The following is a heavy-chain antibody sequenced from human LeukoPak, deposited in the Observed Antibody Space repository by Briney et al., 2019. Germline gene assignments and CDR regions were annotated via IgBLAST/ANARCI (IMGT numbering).Heavy chain of an antibody. CDR1: GGSISSYY. J-gene: IGHJ5*02. CDR3: ARHGPITMVRGVIIKDNWFDP. V-gene: IGHV4-59*08. D-gene: IGHD3-10*01. CDR2: IYYSGST. Sequence: PSETLSLTCTVSGGSISSYYWSWIRQPPGKGLEWIGYIYYSGSTNYNPSLKSRVTISVDTSKNQFSLKLSSVTAADTAVYYCARHGPITMVRGVIIKDNWFDPWGQGTLVTVSS.